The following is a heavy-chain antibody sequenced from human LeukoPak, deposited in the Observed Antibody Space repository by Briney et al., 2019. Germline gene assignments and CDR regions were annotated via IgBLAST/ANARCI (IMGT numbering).Heavy chain of an antibody. Sequence: PQTLSPTCTVSGGSISSGDYYWSWIRQPPGKGLEWIGYIYYSGSTYYNPSLKSRVTISVDTSKNQFSLKLSSVTAADTAVYYCARDWDSYGHIFDYWGQGTLVTVSS. J-gene: IGHJ4*02. CDR1: GGSISSGDYY. V-gene: IGHV4-30-4*01. CDR2: IYYSGST. CDR3: ARDWDSYGHIFDY. D-gene: IGHD5-18*01.